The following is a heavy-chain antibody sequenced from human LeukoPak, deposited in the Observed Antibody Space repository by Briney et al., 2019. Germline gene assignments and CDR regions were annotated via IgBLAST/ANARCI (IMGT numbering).Heavy chain of an antibody. V-gene: IGHV3-23*01. J-gene: IGHJ4*02. CDR2: ISGSGSST. Sequence: GVSLRLSCAASGFTLSSYTINWVRQAPGKGLEWVSGISGSGSSTFYADSVKGRFTISRDNSKNTVYLQMNSLRAEDTAVYYCAKLSSYSSGWGWGQGTLVTVSS. CDR3: AKLSSYSSGWG. D-gene: IGHD6-19*01. CDR1: GFTLSSYT.